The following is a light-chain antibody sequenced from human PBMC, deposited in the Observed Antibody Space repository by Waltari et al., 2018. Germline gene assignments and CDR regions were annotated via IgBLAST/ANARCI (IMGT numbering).Light chain of an antibody. CDR2: YDD. CDR1: SSNIGPNG. Sequence: QSVLTQPPSVSEAPRQRVPISCSGSSSNIGPNGFNWYQQLPGQPPTLLIYYDDLFPSGVSARFSGSKSGTSASLAISGLQSADEADYYCAAWDATLNQWVFGGGTKLTVL. J-gene: IGLJ3*02. CDR3: AAWDATLNQWV. V-gene: IGLV1-36*01.